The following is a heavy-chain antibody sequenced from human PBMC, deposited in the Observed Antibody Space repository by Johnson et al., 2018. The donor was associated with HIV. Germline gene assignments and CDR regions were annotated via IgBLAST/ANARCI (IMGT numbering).Heavy chain of an antibody. Sequence: QVQLVESGGGLVKPGGSLRLSCAASGFTFSNAWMSWVRQAPGKGLEWVSYISSSGSTIYYADSVKGRFTISRDNGMNSLYLQMNSLRVEGTAVYYCARDRRDDLYSHQLVLRGQNAFDIWGQGTMVTVSS. CDR2: ISSSGSTI. CDR3: ARDRRDDLYSHQLVLRGQNAFDI. J-gene: IGHJ3*02. CDR1: GFTFSNAW. D-gene: IGHD1-26*01. V-gene: IGHV3-11*04.